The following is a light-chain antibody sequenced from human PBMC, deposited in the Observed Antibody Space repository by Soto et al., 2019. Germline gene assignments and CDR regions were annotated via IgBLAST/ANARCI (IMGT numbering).Light chain of an antibody. J-gene: IGKJ5*01. CDR2: AAS. V-gene: IGKV1-9*01. CDR1: QGISTF. CDR3: QQLNSYPIT. Sequence: DIQLTQSPSFLSASVGDRVTITCRASQGISTFLAWYQLKPGKAPKLLIYAASTLQSGVPSRFSGSGSGTEITLTISSLQPEDFATYYCQQLNSYPITFGQGTRLEIK.